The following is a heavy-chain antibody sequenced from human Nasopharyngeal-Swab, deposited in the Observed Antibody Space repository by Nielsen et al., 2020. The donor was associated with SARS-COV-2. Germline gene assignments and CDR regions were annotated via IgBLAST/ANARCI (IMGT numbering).Heavy chain of an antibody. CDR3: ARVFYGSVNSRWHFDL. J-gene: IGHJ2*01. Sequence: GESLKISCAASGFTFSDHYMDWVRQAPGKGLEWVGRTRNKANTYTTEYAASVEGRFTVPRDDSKNSLYLQMNSLNTEDTAVYFCARVFYGSVNSRWHFDLWGRGTLVTVSP. V-gene: IGHV3-72*01. D-gene: IGHD3-10*01. CDR1: GFTFSDHY. CDR2: TRNKANTYTT.